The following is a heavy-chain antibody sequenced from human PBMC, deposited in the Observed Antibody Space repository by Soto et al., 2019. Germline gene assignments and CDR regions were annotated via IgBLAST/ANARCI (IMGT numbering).Heavy chain of an antibody. J-gene: IGHJ4*02. CDR3: ARRNYFEGSGYNHFDY. Sequence: QVQLQESGPGLVKPSETLSLTCQVSGASVGGHYWSWIRQPPGKGLEWIGFVAYTGSTKTNPFLKSPVTISIDTSSNQLSPRLRSVTAADTAVYFCARRNYFEGSGYNHFDYWGQGILVTVSS. V-gene: IGHV4-59*02. CDR1: GASVGGHY. D-gene: IGHD3-22*01. CDR2: VAYTGST.